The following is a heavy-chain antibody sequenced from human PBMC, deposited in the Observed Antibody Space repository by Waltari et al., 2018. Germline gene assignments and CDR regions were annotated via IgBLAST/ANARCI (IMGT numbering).Heavy chain of an antibody. CDR1: GYSFTSYW. D-gene: IGHD2-15*01. Sequence: EVQLVQSGAEVKKPGESLKISCKGSGYSFTSYWIGWVRQMPGKGLEWMGIIYPGDSDTRYSPSFQGQVTISADKSISTAYLQWSSLKASDTAMYYCARRSSLVAPDCSGGSCYSPYYFDYWGQGTLVTVSS. CDR3: ARRSSLVAPDCSGGSCYSPYYFDY. V-gene: IGHV5-51*01. CDR2: IYPGDSDT. J-gene: IGHJ4*02.